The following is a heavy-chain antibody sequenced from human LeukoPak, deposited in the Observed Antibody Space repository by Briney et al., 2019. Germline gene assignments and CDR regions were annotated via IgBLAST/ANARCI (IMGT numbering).Heavy chain of an antibody. J-gene: IGHJ6*03. CDR3: ARGIRYFDWAIRSYYYYYMDV. CDR2: MNPNSGNT. Sequence: GASVKVSCKASGYTFTSYDINWVRQATGQGLEWMGWMNPNSGNTGYAQKFQGRVTMTRNTSISTAYMELSSLRFEDTAVYYCARGIRYFDWAIRSYYYYYMDVWGKGTTVTVSS. CDR1: GYTFTSYD. D-gene: IGHD3-9*01. V-gene: IGHV1-8*01.